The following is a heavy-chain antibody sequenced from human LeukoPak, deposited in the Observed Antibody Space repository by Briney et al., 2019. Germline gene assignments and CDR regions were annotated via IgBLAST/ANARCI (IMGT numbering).Heavy chain of an antibody. CDR2: IGTAGDP. D-gene: IGHD4-17*01. CDR1: GFTFSSYD. V-gene: IGHV3-13*05. J-gene: IGHJ6*04. CDR3: ARGGLNYGDYKYYYYYGMDV. Sequence: GGSLRVSCAASGFTFSSYDMHGVRQATGKGLEWVSAIGTAGDPYYPGSVKGRFTISRENAKNSLYLQMNSLRAGDTAVYYCARGGLNYGDYKYYYYYGMDVWGKGTTVTVSS.